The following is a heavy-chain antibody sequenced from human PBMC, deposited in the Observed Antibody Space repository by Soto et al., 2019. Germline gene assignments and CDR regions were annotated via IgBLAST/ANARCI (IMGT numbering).Heavy chain of an antibody. Sequence: QVQLVQSGAEVKNPGASVKVSCKASGDTFTSFYIHWVRQAPGQGLEWMSIINPNGGSTNYAQNLQGRVTLTRDTSTNTVYMELSSLRSEDTAVYYCSRGLTSGDYWGQGTLVTVSS. V-gene: IGHV1-46*01. CDR3: SRGLTSGDY. J-gene: IGHJ4*02. CDR2: INPNGGST. CDR1: GDTFTSFY.